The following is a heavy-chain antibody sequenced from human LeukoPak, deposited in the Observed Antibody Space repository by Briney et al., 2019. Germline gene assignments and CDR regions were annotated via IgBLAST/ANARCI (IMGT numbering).Heavy chain of an antibody. D-gene: IGHD5-18*01. V-gene: IGHV4-59*01. CDR3: ARGPAISLDTGYFDY. CDR2: IFYSGST. Sequence: SETLSLTCTVSGGSISSYYWTCIRQPPGKGLEWIGYIFYSGSTNYNPSLKSRVTISVDTSKNQVSLKLSSVTAADTAMYYCARGPAISLDTGYFDYWGQGTLVTVSS. CDR1: GGSISSYY. J-gene: IGHJ4*02.